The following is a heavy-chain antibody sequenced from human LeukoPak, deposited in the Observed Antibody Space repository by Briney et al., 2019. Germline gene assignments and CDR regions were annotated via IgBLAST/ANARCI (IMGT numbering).Heavy chain of an antibody. D-gene: IGHD6-13*01. CDR3: ARDRGVYSRTLED. Sequence: GGSLRLSCAASGFTFSSYAMHWVRQAPGKGLEWVAVISYDGSNKYYADSVKGRFTISRDNSKNSLYLQMNSLRGEDTAVYYCARDRGVYSRTLEDWGQGTLVTVSS. CDR2: ISYDGSNK. V-gene: IGHV3-30*04. CDR1: GFTFSSYA. J-gene: IGHJ4*02.